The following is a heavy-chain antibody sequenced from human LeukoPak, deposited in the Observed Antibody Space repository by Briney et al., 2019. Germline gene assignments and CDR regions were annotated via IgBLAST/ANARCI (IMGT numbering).Heavy chain of an antibody. Sequence: PGGSLRLSCAASGFTFSSYEMNWVRQAPGKGLEWVSYISSSGSTIYYADSVKGRFTISRDNAKTSLYLQMISLRAEDTAVYYCARDGYYGSGAYYYYGMDVWGQGTTVTVSS. V-gene: IGHV3-48*03. CDR1: GFTFSSYE. J-gene: IGHJ6*02. D-gene: IGHD3-10*01. CDR3: ARDGYYGSGAYYYYGMDV. CDR2: ISSSGSTI.